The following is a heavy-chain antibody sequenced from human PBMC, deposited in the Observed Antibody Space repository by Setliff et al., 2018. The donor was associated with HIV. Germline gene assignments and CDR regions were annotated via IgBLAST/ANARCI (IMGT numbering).Heavy chain of an antibody. CDR3: ARDTNSYGPSDN. D-gene: IGHD5-18*01. V-gene: IGHV3-21*01. Sequence: PGGSLRLSCAASGFTFSTYTMNWVRQAPGRGLEWVSSISGKCNYIYYADSVKGRFTISRDNAKNSLYLQMNSLRAEDTAVYYCARDTNSYGPSDNWGQGTLVTVS. J-gene: IGHJ4*02. CDR2: ISGKCNYI. CDR1: GFTFSTYT.